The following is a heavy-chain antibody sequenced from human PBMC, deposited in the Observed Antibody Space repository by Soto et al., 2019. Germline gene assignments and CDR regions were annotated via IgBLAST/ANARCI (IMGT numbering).Heavy chain of an antibody. Sequence: GGSLRLSCAASGFTFSSYVMSWVRQAPGKGLEWVSTISGSGDSTYYADSVKGRFTISRDNSKNTLYLQMNSLRAEDTAVYYCAKEVSGSYYLYWGQGTLVTVSS. D-gene: IGHD1-26*01. V-gene: IGHV3-23*01. CDR3: AKEVSGSYYLY. CDR2: ISGSGDST. J-gene: IGHJ4*02. CDR1: GFTFSSYV.